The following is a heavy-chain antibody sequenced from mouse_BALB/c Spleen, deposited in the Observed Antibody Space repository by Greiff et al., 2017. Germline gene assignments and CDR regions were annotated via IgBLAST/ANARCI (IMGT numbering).Heavy chain of an antibody. J-gene: IGHJ3*01. CDR3: ARAFHYYGSWFAY. Sequence: VKVVESGPGLVAPSQSLSITCTVSGFSLTGYGVNWVRQPPGKGLEWLGMIWGDGSTDYNSALKSRLSISKDNSKSQVFLKMNSLQTDDTARYYCARAFHYYGSWFAYWGQGTLVTVSA. CDR2: IWGDGST. CDR1: GFSLTGYG. V-gene: IGHV2-6-7*01. D-gene: IGHD1-2*01.